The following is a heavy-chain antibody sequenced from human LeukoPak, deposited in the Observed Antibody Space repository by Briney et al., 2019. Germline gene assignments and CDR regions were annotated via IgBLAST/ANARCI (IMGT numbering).Heavy chain of an antibody. D-gene: IGHD2-15*01. V-gene: IGHV3-33*06. CDR1: GFTFSSYG. CDR2: IWYDGSDK. Sequence: GGSLRLSCAASGFTFSSYGMHWVRQAPGKGLEWVARIWYDGSDKYYADSVKGRFTISRDNSKNTLYLQMNSLRAEDTAVYYCAKGYCSGGSCAHFDYWGQGTLVTVSS. CDR3: AKGYCSGGSCAHFDY. J-gene: IGHJ4*02.